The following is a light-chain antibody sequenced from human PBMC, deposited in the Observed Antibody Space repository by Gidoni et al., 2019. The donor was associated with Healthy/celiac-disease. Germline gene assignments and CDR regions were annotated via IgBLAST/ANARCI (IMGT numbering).Light chain of an antibody. J-gene: IGKJ1*01. CDR1: QVISSY. Sequence: AIRITQSPSSLSASTGARVTITCRASQVISSYLAWYQQKPGKAPKLLIYAASTLQSGVPSRFSGSGSGTDFTLTISCLQSEDFATYYCQQYYSYPRTFGQGTKVEIK. CDR2: AAS. V-gene: IGKV1-8*01. CDR3: QQYYSYPRT.